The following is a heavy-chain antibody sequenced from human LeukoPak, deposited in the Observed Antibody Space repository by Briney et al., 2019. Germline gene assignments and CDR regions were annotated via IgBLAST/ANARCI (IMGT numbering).Heavy chain of an antibody. Sequence: GGSLRLSCAASGFTFSDYAVHWVRQAPGKGLEGVGVVSDDGRNKYYADSVKGRFSISRDNPRHTLYLQMNSLRPEDPAVYYCARGVGASYHFFDPWGQGTLVTVSS. J-gene: IGHJ5*02. V-gene: IGHV3-30*04. D-gene: IGHD1-26*01. CDR3: ARGVGASYHFFDP. CDR2: VSDDGRNK. CDR1: GFTFSDYA.